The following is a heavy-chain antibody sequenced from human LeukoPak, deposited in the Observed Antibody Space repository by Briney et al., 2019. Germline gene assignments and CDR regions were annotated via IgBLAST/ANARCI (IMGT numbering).Heavy chain of an antibody. D-gene: IGHD2-2*01. Sequence: ASVKVSCKASGYTFTSYYMHWVRQAPGQGLEWMGWINPNSGGTNYAQKFQGRVTMTRDTSISTAYMELSRLRSDDTAVYCCAREDSIGYCSSTSCSDFDPWGQGTLVTVSS. V-gene: IGHV1-2*02. CDR1: GYTFTSYY. CDR2: INPNSGGT. CDR3: AREDSIGYCSSTSCSDFDP. J-gene: IGHJ5*02.